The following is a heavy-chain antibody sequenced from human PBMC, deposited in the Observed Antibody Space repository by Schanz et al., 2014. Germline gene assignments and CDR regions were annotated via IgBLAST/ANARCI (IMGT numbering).Heavy chain of an antibody. CDR3: AXXLGPNYYYYGLDV. CDR2: INSDGSTT. Sequence: EVQLVESGGGFVQPGGSLRLSCAASGFTFSSYWMHWVRQAPGKGLVWVSRINSDGSTTIYADSVKGRFTISRDNAKXXXXXXXXXXXXXXXXXXXXAXXLGPNYYYYGLDVWGQGTTVTVSS. J-gene: IGHJ6*02. CDR1: GFTFSSYW. V-gene: IGHV3-74*01.